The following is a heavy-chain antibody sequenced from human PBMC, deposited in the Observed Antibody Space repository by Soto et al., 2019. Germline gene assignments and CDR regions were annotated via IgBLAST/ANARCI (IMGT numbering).Heavy chain of an antibody. D-gene: IGHD4-17*01. J-gene: IGHJ4*02. CDR2: VCYSRTT. CDR1: GGSVSNKTYY. Sequence: SETLSLTCSVSGGSVSNKTYYWSWIRQPPGKRLEWIGYVCYSRTTNYNPSLKSRVTISVDLSKNQFSLRLSSVTTADTALYYCARTTAVPNTLRSRYFFDYWGQGTLVTVSS. CDR3: ARTTAVPNTLRSRYFFDY. V-gene: IGHV4-61*01.